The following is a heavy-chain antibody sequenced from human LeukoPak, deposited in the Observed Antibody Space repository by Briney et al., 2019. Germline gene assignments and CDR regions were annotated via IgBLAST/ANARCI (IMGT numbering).Heavy chain of an antibody. CDR1: GFTFSSYG. J-gene: IGHJ5*02. Sequence: GGSLRLSCAASGFTFSSYGMHWVREAPGKGLEWVAVIWYDGSNKYYEDSGRGRLIISRDNSKNTLYLQMNSLRAEDTAVYYCAKEDYGDHTGYNWFDPWGQGTLVTVSS. CDR2: IWYDGSNK. D-gene: IGHD4-17*01. V-gene: IGHV3-33*06. CDR3: AKEDYGDHTGYNWFDP.